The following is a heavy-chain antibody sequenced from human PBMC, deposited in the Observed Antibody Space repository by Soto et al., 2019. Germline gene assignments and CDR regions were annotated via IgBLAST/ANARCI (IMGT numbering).Heavy chain of an antibody. CDR2: IKSKTDGGTT. CDR3: TTASCVDY. D-gene: IGHD2-15*01. CDR1: GFTFSNAW. J-gene: IGHJ4*02. V-gene: IGHV3-15*01. Sequence: EVQLVESGGGLVKPGGSLRLSCAASGFTFSNAWMSWVRQAPGKGLEWVCRIKSKTDGGTTDYAAPVKGSFTISRDDSKNTLYLQMNSLKSEDTAVYYCTTASCVDYWGQGTLVTVSS.